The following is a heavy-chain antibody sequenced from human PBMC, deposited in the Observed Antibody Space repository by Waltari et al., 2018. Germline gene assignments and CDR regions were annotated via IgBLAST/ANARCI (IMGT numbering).Heavy chain of an antibody. CDR2: ISYYGRNK. V-gene: IGHV3-30-3*01. D-gene: IGHD4-4*01. Sequence: QVQLVESGGGVVQPGRYLRLSCAASGFTFSSYAMHWVRQAPGKGLEWVAVISYYGRNKYYADSVKGRFTISRDNSKNTLYLQMNSRRAEDTAVYYCARDSPFQTTVTTYYFDYWGQGTLVTVSS. CDR3: ARDSPFQTTVTTYYFDY. CDR1: GFTFSSYA. J-gene: IGHJ4*02.